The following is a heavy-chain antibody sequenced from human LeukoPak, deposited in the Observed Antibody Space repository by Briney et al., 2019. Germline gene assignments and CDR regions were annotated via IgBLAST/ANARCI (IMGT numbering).Heavy chain of an antibody. CDR3: AKDIIAAREYYYYGMDV. J-gene: IGHJ6*02. V-gene: IGHV3-23*01. D-gene: IGHD6-13*01. Sequence: GGSLRLSCAASGFTFSSYAMSWVRQAPGKGLEWVSAISGSGGSTYYADSVKGRFTISRDNSKNTLCLQMNSLRAEDTAVYYCAKDIIAAREYYYYGMDVWGQGTTVTVSS. CDR1: GFTFSSYA. CDR2: ISGSGGST.